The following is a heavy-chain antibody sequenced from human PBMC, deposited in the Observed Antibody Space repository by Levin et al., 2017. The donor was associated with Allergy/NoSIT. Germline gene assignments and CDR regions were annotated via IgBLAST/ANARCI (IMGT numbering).Heavy chain of an antibody. D-gene: IGHD4/OR15-4a*01. V-gene: IGHV3-23*01. CDR1: GFTFSTYA. CDR2: ISGSGGGT. CDR3: AKGCGATCYSDFDY. J-gene: IGHJ4*02. Sequence: GGSLRLSCAASGFTFSTYAMSWVRQAPGKGLEWVSTISGSGGGTYYADSVKGRFTVSRDNSKNTLSLQMNSLRAEDTALYYCAKGCGATCYSDFDYWGQGTLVTVSS.